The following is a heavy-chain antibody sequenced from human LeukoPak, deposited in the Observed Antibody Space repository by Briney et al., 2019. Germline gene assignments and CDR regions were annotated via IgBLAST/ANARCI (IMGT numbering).Heavy chain of an antibody. J-gene: IGHJ4*02. CDR1: GFTFSSYW. D-gene: IGHD3-10*01. CDR2: INTDGTST. Sequence: GGSLRLSCAASGFTFSSYWMHWVRQAPGKGLVWVSRINTDGTSTSYADSVKGRFTISRDNAKNTLYLQMNSLRAEDTAVYYCARARPPLWFGELFYDYWGQGTLVTVSS. CDR3: ARARPPLWFGELFYDY. V-gene: IGHV3-74*01.